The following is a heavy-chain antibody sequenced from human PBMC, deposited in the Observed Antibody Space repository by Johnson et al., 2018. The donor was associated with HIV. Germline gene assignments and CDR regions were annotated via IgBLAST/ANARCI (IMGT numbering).Heavy chain of an antibody. V-gene: IGHV3-66*02. J-gene: IGHJ3*02. D-gene: IGHD6-19*01. Sequence: VQLVESGGGVVQPGGSLRLSCAASGFTVSSNYMSWVRQAPGKGLAWVSVIYSGGSTYYADSVKGRFTISRDNSKNTPYLQMNSRRAEDTAVYYCARVQWLILDAFDIWGQGTMVTVSS. CDR3: ARVQWLILDAFDI. CDR2: IYSGGST. CDR1: GFTVSSNY.